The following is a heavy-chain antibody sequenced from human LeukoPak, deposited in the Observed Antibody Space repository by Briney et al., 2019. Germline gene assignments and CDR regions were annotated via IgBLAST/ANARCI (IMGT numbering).Heavy chain of an antibody. CDR3: ASLGNNRNTNSLGYYFES. J-gene: IGHJ4*02. CDR1: GYRFTSYW. V-gene: IGHV5-51*01. Sequence: PGESLKISCKGSGYRFTSYWIGWVRQMPGKGLEWMGIIYPGDSDTRYSPSFQGQVTISVDKSIGTAYLQWSSLKASDSAMYFCASLGNNRNTNSLGYYFESWGQGSLVTVSS. CDR2: IYPGDSDT. D-gene: IGHD1-14*01.